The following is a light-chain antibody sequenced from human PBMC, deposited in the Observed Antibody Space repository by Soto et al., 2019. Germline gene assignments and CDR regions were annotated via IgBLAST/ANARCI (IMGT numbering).Light chain of an antibody. CDR2: EGS. V-gene: IGLV2-23*01. CDR1: SSDVGSYNL. Sequence: SALTQPASVSGSPGQSITISCTGTSSDVGSYNLVSWYQQHSGKAPKLMIYEGSKRPSGVSNRFSGSKSGNTASLTISGLQAEDEADYYCCSYAGSSKVFGTGTKVTVL. J-gene: IGLJ1*01. CDR3: CSYAGSSKV.